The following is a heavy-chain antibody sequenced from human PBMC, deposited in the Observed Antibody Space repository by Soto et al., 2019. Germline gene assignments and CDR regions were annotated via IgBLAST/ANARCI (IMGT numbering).Heavy chain of an antibody. CDR1: GFTFSSYW. CDR3: AREVAGWEPQWNYFDY. V-gene: IGHV3-7*03. D-gene: IGHD1-26*01. CDR2: IKPDGSEQ. Sequence: QPGGSLRLSCAASGFTFSSYWMSWVRQAPGKGLEWVANIKPDGSEQYYVDSVKGRFTISRDNAKNSLYLQMNRLRAEDTAVYDCAREVAGWEPQWNYFDYWGQGTLVTVSS. J-gene: IGHJ4*02.